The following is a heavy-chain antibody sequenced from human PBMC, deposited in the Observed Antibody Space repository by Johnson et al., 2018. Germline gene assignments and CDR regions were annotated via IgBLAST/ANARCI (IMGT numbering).Heavy chain of an antibody. V-gene: IGHV3-30*18. D-gene: IGHD1-7*01. Sequence: QVQLQESGGGVVQPGRSLRLSCAASEFTFSRFGMYWVRQDPGKGLEWVAFISNDGSNKYYGDSVKGRFTISRDNSKTTLFLQMNSLRAEHTAVYYCAKDTRAGSWNYVRGMDVWGQVTTVTVSS. J-gene: IGHJ6*02. CDR3: AKDTRAGSWNYVRGMDV. CDR2: ISNDGSNK. CDR1: EFTFSRFG.